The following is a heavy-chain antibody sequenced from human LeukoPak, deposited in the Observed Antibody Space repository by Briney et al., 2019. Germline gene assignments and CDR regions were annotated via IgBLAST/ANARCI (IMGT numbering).Heavy chain of an antibody. V-gene: IGHV1-2*02. CDR3: ARESKRGAYHHVDY. CDR2: INPNSGGT. D-gene: IGHD2-2*01. CDR1: GYTFTGYY. Sequence: ASVKVSCKASGYTFTGYYMHWVRQAPGQGLEWMGWINPNSGGTNYAQKVQGRVTMTRDTSISTAYMELSRLRADDTAVYYCARESKRGAYHHVDYWGQGTLVTVSS. J-gene: IGHJ4*02.